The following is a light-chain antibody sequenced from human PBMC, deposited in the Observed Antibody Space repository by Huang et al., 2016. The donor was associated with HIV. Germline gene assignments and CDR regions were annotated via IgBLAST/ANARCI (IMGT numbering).Light chain of an antibody. CDR1: QGIINS. CDR2: ATA. J-gene: IGKJ1*01. V-gene: IGKV1-NL1*01. CDR3: EQYDNNPPWT. Sequence: DIQMTQSPSSLSAPVGDRVTITCRASQGIINSVAWYQQRPGKAPKQLLYATARLETGDPSSFSGSRSGTEYTLTISSLQPEDLATYYCEQYDNNPPWTFGQGTKVEIK.